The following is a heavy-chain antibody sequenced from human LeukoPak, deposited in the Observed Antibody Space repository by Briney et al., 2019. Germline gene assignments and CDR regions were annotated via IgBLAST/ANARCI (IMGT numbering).Heavy chain of an antibody. CDR3: ARARGQNRASYYYDSSGYYNFDY. CDR1: GGSISSYY. D-gene: IGHD3-22*01. J-gene: IGHJ4*02. CDR2: IYYSGST. Sequence: PSETLSLTXTVSGGSISSYYWSWIRQPPGKGLEWIGYIYYSGSTNYNPSLKSRVTISVDTSKNQFSLKLSSVTAADTAVYYCARARGQNRASYYYDSSGYYNFDYWGQGTLVTVSS. V-gene: IGHV4-59*01.